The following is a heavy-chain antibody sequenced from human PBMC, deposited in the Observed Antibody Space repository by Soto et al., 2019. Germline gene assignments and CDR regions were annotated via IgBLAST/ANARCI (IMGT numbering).Heavy chain of an antibody. CDR2: IYHTGTT. CDR3: ARGEDAFFYYGLDV. J-gene: IGHJ6*02. V-gene: IGHV4-38-2*01. CDR1: GDSIIGIYH. Sequence: SETLSLTCAVSGDSIIGIYHWAWIRQSPGRGLEWIASIYHTGTTYYTPSLESRVTISVDTSKNQFSLRLSSVTAADTAVYYCARGEDAFFYYGLDVWGQGITVTVSS.